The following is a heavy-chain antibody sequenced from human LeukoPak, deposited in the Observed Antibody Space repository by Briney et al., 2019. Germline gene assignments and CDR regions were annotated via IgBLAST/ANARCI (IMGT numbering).Heavy chain of an antibody. Sequence: ASLKVSCKASGYTFISYGITWVRQAPGQGLKWLGWISAYNGNIDYAQKLQGRVTLTTDTSTSTAYMEVRSLRSDDTAVYYCASMSGYYPSYYFDYWGQGTLVTVSS. V-gene: IGHV1-18*01. CDR1: GYTFISYG. D-gene: IGHD3-3*01. CDR3: ASMSGYYPSYYFDY. J-gene: IGHJ4*02. CDR2: ISAYNGNI.